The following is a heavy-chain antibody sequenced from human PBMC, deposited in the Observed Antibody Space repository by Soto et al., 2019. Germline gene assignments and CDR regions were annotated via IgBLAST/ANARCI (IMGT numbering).Heavy chain of an antibody. D-gene: IGHD3-10*01. J-gene: IGHJ4*02. V-gene: IGHV3-7*03. CDR3: SRENWFQDY. Sequence: VGSLRLSCAASGFSFSAYYMTWVRQAPGKGLEWVASIKCDGCEQYYVDSVKGRFTISRDNDKNSLYLQKNSLRAGDTGLYYCSRENWFQDYWGQGTLVTVSS. CDR2: IKCDGCEQ. CDR1: GFSFSAYY.